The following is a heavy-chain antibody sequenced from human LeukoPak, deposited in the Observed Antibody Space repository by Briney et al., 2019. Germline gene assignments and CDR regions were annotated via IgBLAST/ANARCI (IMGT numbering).Heavy chain of an antibody. Sequence: PGGSLRLSCAASGFTFRSFEMNWVRQAPGRGLEWLSYISSSGSTIFYADSVKGRFTISRDNAKNSLYLQMNSLRVEDTAVYYCAREHGTNFDYWGQGTLVTVSS. CDR2: ISSSGSTI. J-gene: IGHJ4*02. V-gene: IGHV3-48*03. CDR1: GFTFRSFE. CDR3: AREHGTNFDY.